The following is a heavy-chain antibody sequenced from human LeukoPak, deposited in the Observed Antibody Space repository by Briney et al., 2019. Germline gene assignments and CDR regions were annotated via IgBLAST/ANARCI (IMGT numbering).Heavy chain of an antibody. CDR3: AKDHGVRGPRCGDAFDI. V-gene: IGHV3-23*01. CDR2: ISGSGGST. CDR1: GFTFSSYA. J-gene: IGHJ3*02. Sequence: EGSLRLSCAASGFTFSSYAMSWVRQAPGKGLEWVSAISGSGGSTYYADSVKGRFTISRDNSKNTLYLQMNSLRAEDTAVYYCAKDHGVRGPRCGDAFDIWGQGTMVTVSS. D-gene: IGHD3-10*01.